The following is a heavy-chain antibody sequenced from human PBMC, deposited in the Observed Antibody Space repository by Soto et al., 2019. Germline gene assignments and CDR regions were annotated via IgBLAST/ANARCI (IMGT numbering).Heavy chain of an antibody. CDR2: IKSKTDGATR. Sequence: PGGSLRLSCAASGFTFNNAWMNWVRQAPGKGLEWVGRIKSKTDGATRDYAAPVKGRFTISRDDSKNTLFLQMNSLKTEDTALYYCTTEGLTNWFDPWGQGTLVTVSS. CDR1: GFTFNNAW. J-gene: IGHJ5*02. CDR3: TTEGLTNWFDP. V-gene: IGHV3-15*07.